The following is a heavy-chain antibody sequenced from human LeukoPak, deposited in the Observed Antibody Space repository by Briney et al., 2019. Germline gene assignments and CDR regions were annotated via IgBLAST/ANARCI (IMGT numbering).Heavy chain of an antibody. V-gene: IGHV4-30-2*01. CDR2: IYHSGST. J-gene: IGHJ6*03. CDR1: GGSISSGGYY. D-gene: IGHD3-3*01. CDR3: AATIFGVVIQGPHYYYMDV. Sequence: SETLSLTCTVSGGSISSGGYYWGWIRQPPGKGLEWIGYIYHSGSTYYNPSLKSRVTISVDRSKNQFSLKLSSVTAADTAVYYCAATIFGVVIQGPHYYYMDVWGKGTTVTVSS.